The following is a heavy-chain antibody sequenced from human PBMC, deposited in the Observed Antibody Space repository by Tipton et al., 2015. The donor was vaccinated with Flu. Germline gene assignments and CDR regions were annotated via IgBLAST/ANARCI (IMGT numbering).Heavy chain of an antibody. CDR1: GDTFTNFC. CDR2: SDPSVVSP. CDR3: ARSRLRFLGIAP. J-gene: IGHJ5*02. D-gene: IGHD3-3*01. Sequence: QLVQSGAEVKKPGASVKISCKASGDTFTNFCIHWLRQAPGQGLEWMGISDPSVVSPTYAQKFQGRVTMTRDTSTNTMYMEMSSLGSEDTAIYYCARSRLRFLGIAPWGQGTLVTVSS. V-gene: IGHV1-46*01.